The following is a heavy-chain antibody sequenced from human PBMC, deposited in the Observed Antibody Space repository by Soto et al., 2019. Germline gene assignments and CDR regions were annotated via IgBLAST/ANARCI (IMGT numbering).Heavy chain of an antibody. V-gene: IGHV3-30-3*01. D-gene: IGHD3-22*01. Sequence: QVQLVESGGGVVQPGRSLRLSCAASGFTFSSYAMHWVRQAPGKGLEWVAVISYDGSNKYYADSVKGRFTISRDNSKNTLYLQMNSLRAEDTALYYCARMMHYDSSGYYYFDYWGQGTLVTVSS. CDR3: ARMMHYDSSGYYYFDY. CDR2: ISYDGSNK. J-gene: IGHJ4*02. CDR1: GFTFSSYA.